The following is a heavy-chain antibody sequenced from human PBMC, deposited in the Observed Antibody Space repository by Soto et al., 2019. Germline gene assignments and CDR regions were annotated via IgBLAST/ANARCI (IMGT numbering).Heavy chain of an antibody. V-gene: IGHV3-30-3*01. CDR3: ARDPTDYSNYHFGYYYYGMDV. J-gene: IGHJ6*02. Sequence: QVQLVESGGGVVQPGRSLRLSCAASGFTFSSYAMHWVRQAPGKGLEWVAVISYDGSNKYYADSVKGRFTISRDNSKNTLYLQMNSLRAEDTAVYYCARDPTDYSNYHFGYYYYGMDVWGQGTTVTVSS. CDR2: ISYDGSNK. CDR1: GFTFSSYA. D-gene: IGHD4-4*01.